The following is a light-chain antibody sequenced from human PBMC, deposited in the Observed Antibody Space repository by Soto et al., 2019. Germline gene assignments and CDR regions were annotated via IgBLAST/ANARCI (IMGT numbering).Light chain of an antibody. J-gene: IGKJ2*01. Sequence: EIVMTQSPATLSVSPGGRATLSCRASQSVSSYLAWYQQRPGQPPRLLIYRASTRATGIPARFSGSGSGTEFSLPITSLHSEDFAVYYCQQYNTWPPRYTFGQGTKLEI. CDR1: QSVSSY. CDR3: QQYNTWPPRYT. V-gene: IGKV3-15*01. CDR2: RAS.